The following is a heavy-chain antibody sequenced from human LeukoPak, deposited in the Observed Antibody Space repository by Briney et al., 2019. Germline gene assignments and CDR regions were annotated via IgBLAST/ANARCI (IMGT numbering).Heavy chain of an antibody. V-gene: IGHV4-59*01. D-gene: IGHD1-26*01. CDR1: GGSISSYY. CDR3: ARRKLLFDAFDI. J-gene: IGHJ3*02. Sequence: SETLSLTCTVSGGSISSYYWSWIRQPPGKGLEWIGYIYYSGSTNYNPSLKSRVTISVDTSKNQFSLKLSSVTAADTAVYYCARRKLLFDAFDIWGQGTMVTVSS. CDR2: IYYSGST.